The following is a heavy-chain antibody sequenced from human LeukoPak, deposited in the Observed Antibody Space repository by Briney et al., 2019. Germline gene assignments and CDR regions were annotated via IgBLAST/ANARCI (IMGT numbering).Heavy chain of an antibody. Sequence: GGSLRLSCAASGFTVSSNYMSWVRQAPGKGLEWVSFIRTKANGGTTEYAASVKGRFTISRDDSKSIAYLQMNSLRAEDTAVYYCAKAGWSGYQLPNEYYYYYYYMDVWGKGTTVTISS. CDR3: AKAGWSGYQLPNEYYYYYYYMDV. J-gene: IGHJ6*03. V-gene: IGHV3-71*01. D-gene: IGHD2-2*01. CDR2: IRTKANGGTT. CDR1: GFTVSSNY.